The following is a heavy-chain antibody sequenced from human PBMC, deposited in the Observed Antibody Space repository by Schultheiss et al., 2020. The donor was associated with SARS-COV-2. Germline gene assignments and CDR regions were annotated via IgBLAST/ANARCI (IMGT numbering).Heavy chain of an antibody. CDR3: ARRTRDNDAFDI. J-gene: IGHJ3*02. CDR2: IYYSGST. V-gene: IGHV4-39*01. CDR1: GGSISSSSYY. Sequence: SETLSLTCIVSGGSISSSSYYWGWIRQPPGKGLEWIGSIYYSGSTYYNSSLKSRVTISVDTSKNQFSLKLSSVTAADTAVYYCARRTRDNDAFDIWGQGRMVTVSS.